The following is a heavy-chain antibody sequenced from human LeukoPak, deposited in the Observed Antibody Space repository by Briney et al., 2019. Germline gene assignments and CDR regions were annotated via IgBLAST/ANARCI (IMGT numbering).Heavy chain of an antibody. Sequence: SETLSLTCAVYGGSFSGYYWGWIRQPPGKGLEWIGEINHSGSTNYNPSLKSRVTISVDTSKNQFSLKLSSVTAADTAVYYCARNSDSSGYYLEYWGQGTLVTVSS. V-gene: IGHV4-34*01. CDR1: GGSFSGYY. CDR3: ARNSDSSGYYLEY. CDR2: INHSGST. J-gene: IGHJ4*02. D-gene: IGHD3-22*01.